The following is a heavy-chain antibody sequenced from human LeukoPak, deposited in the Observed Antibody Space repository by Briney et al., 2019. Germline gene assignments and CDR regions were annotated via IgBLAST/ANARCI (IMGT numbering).Heavy chain of an antibody. D-gene: IGHD6-13*01. V-gene: IGHV4-34*01. CDR3: ATRPLTHISAAGTSWFDP. CDR1: GESFSGYY. Sequence: PSETLSLTCAVYGESFSGYYWSWIRQPPGKGLEWIGEINHSGSTNYNPSLKSRVTISVDTSKNQFSLKLSSVTAAHTAVYYCATRPLTHISAAGTSWFDPWGQGTLVTVSS. CDR2: INHSGST. J-gene: IGHJ5*02.